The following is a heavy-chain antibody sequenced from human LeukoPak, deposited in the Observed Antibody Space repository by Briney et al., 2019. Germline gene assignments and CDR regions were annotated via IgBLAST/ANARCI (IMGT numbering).Heavy chain of an antibody. D-gene: IGHD1-26*01. J-gene: IGHJ4*02. CDR3: ARALGKVGATWLVDY. Sequence: GGSLRLSCAASGFTFSSYGMSWVRQAPGKGLEWVSAISGSGGSTYYADSVKGRFTISRDNAKNSLYLQMNSLRAEDTAVYYCARALGKVGATWLVDYWGQGTLVTVSS. V-gene: IGHV3-23*01. CDR1: GFTFSSYG. CDR2: ISGSGGST.